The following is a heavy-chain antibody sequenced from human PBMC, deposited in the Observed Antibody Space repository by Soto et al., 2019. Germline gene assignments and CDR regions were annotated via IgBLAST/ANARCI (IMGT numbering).Heavy chain of an antibody. V-gene: IGHV1-18*01. CDR1: GYTFTSYG. CDR2: ISAYNGNT. J-gene: IGHJ4*02. CDR3: ARTLLRYFDCPPQTFDY. D-gene: IGHD3-9*01. Sequence: GASVKVSCKASGYTFTSYGISWVRQAPGQGLEWMGWISAYNGNTNYAQKLQGRVTMTTDTSTSTAYMELRSLRSDDTAVYYCARTLLRYFDCPPQTFDYWGQGTLVTVSS.